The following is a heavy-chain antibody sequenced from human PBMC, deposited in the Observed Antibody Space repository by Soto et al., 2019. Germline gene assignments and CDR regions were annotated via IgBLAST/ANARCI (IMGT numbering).Heavy chain of an antibody. Sequence: SVKASSKASGYTFASYSIRWARQSPRQGLEWMGWISAYNGNTNYAQKLQGRVTMTTDTSTSTAYMELSSLRSEDTAVYYCARVRDDSSGYGLYYFEYWGQGTLVTVSS. CDR3: ARVRDDSSGYGLYYFEY. D-gene: IGHD3-22*01. V-gene: IGHV1-18*01. CDR1: GYTFASYS. J-gene: IGHJ4*02. CDR2: ISAYNGNT.